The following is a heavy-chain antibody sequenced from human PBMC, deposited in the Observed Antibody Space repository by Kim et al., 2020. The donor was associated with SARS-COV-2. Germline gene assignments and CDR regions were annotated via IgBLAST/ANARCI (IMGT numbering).Heavy chain of an antibody. D-gene: IGHD2-15*01. CDR1: GGSISSYY. CDR2: XXAXXXT. CDR3: AXXRTXXXAVXX. J-gene: IGHJ1*01. Sequence: SETLSLTCTISGGSISSYYWSWIRQPXGKGXXXIGXXXAXXXTNYSPXXKSRVTXXVDXXXNQXXXRLXXVTXXXTAXXXCAXXRTXXXAVXXXG. V-gene: IGHV4-4*07.